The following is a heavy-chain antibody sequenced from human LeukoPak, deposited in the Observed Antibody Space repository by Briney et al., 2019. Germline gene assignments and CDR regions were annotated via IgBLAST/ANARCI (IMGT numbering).Heavy chain of an antibody. CDR1: GGSITNYY. D-gene: IGHD6-19*01. CDR3: ARDEEERYSSGWYPGTYYYYYMDV. J-gene: IGHJ6*03. V-gene: IGHV4-59*01. Sequence: ASETLSLTCTVSGGSITNYYWSWIRQPPGKGLEWIGFSYYNGNTNYNPSLKSRVTISVDMSKNQFSLSLRSVTAADTAVYYCARDEEERYSSGWYPGTYYYYYMDVWGKGTTVTVSS. CDR2: SYYNGNT.